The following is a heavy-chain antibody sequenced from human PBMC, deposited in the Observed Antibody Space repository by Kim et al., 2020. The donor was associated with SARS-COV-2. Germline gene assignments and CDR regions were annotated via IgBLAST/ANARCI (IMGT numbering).Heavy chain of an antibody. Sequence: SETLSLTCTASGGSISSYYWSWIRQPPGKGLEWIGYIYYSGSTNYNPSLKSRVTISVDTSKNQFSLKLSSVTAADAAVYYCAGDSAITVGGAYYYYYGMDVWGQGTTVTVSS. CDR3: AGDSAITVGGAYYYYYGMDV. CDR1: GGSISSYY. J-gene: IGHJ6*02. V-gene: IGHV4-59*01. CDR2: IYYSGST. D-gene: IGHD3-16*01.